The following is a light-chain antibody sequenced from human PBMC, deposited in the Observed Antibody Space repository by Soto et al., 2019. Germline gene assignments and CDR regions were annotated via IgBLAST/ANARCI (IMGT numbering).Light chain of an antibody. V-gene: IGKV3-15*01. CDR2: GAS. J-gene: IGKJ5*01. CDR3: QQYNNWSIT. Sequence: EIVCTQSPGTLSLSPRERATLSWRASQSVSSNLAWYQQKPGQAPRLLIYGASTRATGIPARFSGSGSGTEFTLTISSLQSEDFAVYYCQQYNNWSITFGQGTRLEIK. CDR1: QSVSSN.